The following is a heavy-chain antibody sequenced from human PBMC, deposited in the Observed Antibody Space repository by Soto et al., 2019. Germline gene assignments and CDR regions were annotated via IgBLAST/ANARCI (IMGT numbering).Heavy chain of an antibody. V-gene: IGHV4-31*03. J-gene: IGHJ6*02. CDR2: IYYSGST. D-gene: IGHD1-1*01. CDR3: AGYPTKPYYYYGMYV. Sequence: QVQLQESGPGLVKPSQTLSLTCTVSGGSISSGGYYWSWIRQHPGKGLEWIGYIYYSGSTYYNPSLTSRVTRAADTSKNQFSLKLSSVTAADTAVHYCAGYPTKPYYYYGMYVWGQGTTVTVSS. CDR1: GGSISSGGYY.